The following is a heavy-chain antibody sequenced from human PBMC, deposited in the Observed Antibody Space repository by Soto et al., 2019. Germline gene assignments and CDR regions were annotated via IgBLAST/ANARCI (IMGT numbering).Heavy chain of an antibody. V-gene: IGHV1-18*01. CDR2: VSSYNGNT. CDR3: AREVEGSYSPADF. D-gene: IGHD3-10*01. CDR1: GYTFTDHG. J-gene: IGHJ4*02. Sequence: GPSVKVSCKTSGYTFTDHGIDWVRQAPGQGLEWVGWVSSYNGNTNYAYNLKDRVIMTTDASTSTAYMELRGLRSDDTAVYYCAREVEGSYSPADFWGQGTPVT.